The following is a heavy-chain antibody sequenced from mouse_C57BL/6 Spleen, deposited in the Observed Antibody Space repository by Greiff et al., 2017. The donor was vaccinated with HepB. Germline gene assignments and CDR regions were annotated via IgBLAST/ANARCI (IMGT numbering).Heavy chain of an antibody. CDR3: ARSAERWYFDV. CDR2: IHPNSGST. Sequence: VQLQQPGAELVKPGASVKLSCKASGYTFTSYWMHWVKQRPGQGLEWIGMIHPNSGSTNYNQKFKGKATLTVDTSSSTAYMQLSSLTSEDSAVYYCARSAERWYFDVWGTGTTVTVSS. J-gene: IGHJ1*03. V-gene: IGHV1-64*01. CDR1: GYTFTSYW.